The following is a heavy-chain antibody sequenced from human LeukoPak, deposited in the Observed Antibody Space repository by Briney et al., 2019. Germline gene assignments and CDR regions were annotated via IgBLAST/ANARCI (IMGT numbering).Heavy chain of an antibody. Sequence: GGSLRLPCAASGFTFSNYWMHWVRQAPGKGLEWVSRINPDGSSSNYADSVKGRFTISRDNAKNMMYLQMNSLRAEDTAVYYCATAPFRIASRDYWGQGTLVTVSS. J-gene: IGHJ4*02. CDR3: ATAPFRIASRDY. CDR1: GFTFSNYW. CDR2: INPDGSSS. V-gene: IGHV3-74*01. D-gene: IGHD6-6*01.